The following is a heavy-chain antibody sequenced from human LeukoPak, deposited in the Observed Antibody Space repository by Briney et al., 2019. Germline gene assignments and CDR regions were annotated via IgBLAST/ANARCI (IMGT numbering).Heavy chain of an antibody. Sequence: GGSLRLSCAASGFTFSSYSMNWVRQAPGKGLEWVSSISSSSSYIYYADSVKGRFTISRDNAKNSLYLQMNSLRAEDTAVYYCARADCGGDCYLWWYYYGMDVWGQGTTVTVSS. J-gene: IGHJ6*02. CDR3: ARADCGGDCYLWWYYYGMDV. CDR1: GFTFSSYS. V-gene: IGHV3-21*01. D-gene: IGHD2-21*02. CDR2: ISSSSSYI.